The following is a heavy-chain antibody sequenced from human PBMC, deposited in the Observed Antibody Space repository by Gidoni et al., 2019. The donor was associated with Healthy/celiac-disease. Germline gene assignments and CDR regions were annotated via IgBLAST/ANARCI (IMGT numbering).Heavy chain of an antibody. V-gene: IGHV1-46*01. J-gene: IGHJ4*02. D-gene: IGHD4-17*01. Sequence: TMTRDTSTSTVYMELSSLRSEDTAVYYCARGRDPVTTLNFDYWGQGTLVTVSS. CDR3: ARGRDPVTTLNFDY.